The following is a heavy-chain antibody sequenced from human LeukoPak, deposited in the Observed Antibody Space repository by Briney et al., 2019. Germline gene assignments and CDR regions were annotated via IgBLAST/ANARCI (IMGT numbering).Heavy chain of an antibody. CDR3: ATHYCRRASCYIDY. J-gene: IGHJ4*02. CDR1: GYTFTSYG. Sequence: GALVKVSCKASGYTFTSYGISWVRQAPGRGLEWMGWISAYNGNTNYAQKLQGRVTMTTDTSTSTACMELRSLRSADTAAHSCATHYCRRASCYIDYWGQGTLVTVSS. D-gene: IGHD2-15*01. V-gene: IGHV1-18*01. CDR2: ISAYNGNT.